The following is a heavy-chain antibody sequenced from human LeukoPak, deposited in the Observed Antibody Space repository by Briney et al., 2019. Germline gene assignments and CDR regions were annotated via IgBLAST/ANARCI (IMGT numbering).Heavy chain of an antibody. CDR3: ATGYCSSTRCYGNYYYGMDV. CDR1: GFTFSSYA. D-gene: IGHD2-2*01. CDR2: MSYDGSNK. V-gene: IGHV3-30-3*01. Sequence: PGRSLRLSCAASGFTFSSYAIHWVRQAPGKGLEWVAIMSYDGSNKYADSVKGRFTISRDNSKNTLYLQMNSLRAEDTAVYYCATGYCSSTRCYGNYYYGMDVWGQGTTVTVSS. J-gene: IGHJ6*02.